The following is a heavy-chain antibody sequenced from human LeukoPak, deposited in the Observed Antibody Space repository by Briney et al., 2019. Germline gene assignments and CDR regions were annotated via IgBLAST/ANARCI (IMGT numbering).Heavy chain of an antibody. J-gene: IGHJ4*02. Sequence: QAGGSLRLSCAASGFTVSSNYMSWVRQAPGKGLEWVSVIYSGARTDYADSVKGRFTISRDISKNTVYIQMNSMRAEDTAVYYCARAYAGNSGCYGYWGQGALVTVSS. V-gene: IGHV3-53*05. CDR2: IYSGART. CDR1: GFTVSSNY. D-gene: IGHD4-23*01. CDR3: ARAYAGNSGCYGY.